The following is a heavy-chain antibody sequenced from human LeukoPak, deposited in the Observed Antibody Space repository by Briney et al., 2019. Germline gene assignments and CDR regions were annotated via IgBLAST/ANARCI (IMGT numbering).Heavy chain of an antibody. V-gene: IGHV3-9*01. CDR3: AKDRGRWFGETHYYGMDV. J-gene: IGHJ6*02. Sequence: PGRSLRLSCAASGFTFDDYAMHWVRQAPGKGLEWVSGISWNSGSIGYADSVKGRFTISRDNAKNSLYLQMNSLRAEDTALYYCAKDRGRWFGETHYYGMDVWGQGTTVTVSS. CDR1: GFTFDDYA. D-gene: IGHD3-10*01. CDR2: ISWNSGSI.